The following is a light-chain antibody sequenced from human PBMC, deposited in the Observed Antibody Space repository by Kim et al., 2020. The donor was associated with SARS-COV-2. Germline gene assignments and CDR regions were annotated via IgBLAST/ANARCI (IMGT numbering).Light chain of an antibody. CDR2: AAS. CDR3: QQYGSSPIT. J-gene: IGKJ1*01. V-gene: IGKV3-20*01. CDR1: QSVNSNY. Sequence: EIVLTQSPGTLSLSPGERATLSCRASQSVNSNYLAWYQQKPGQAPRLLIYAASSRATGIPDRFSGSGSGTDFTLTISRLEAEDLAVYYCQQYGSSPITFGQGTKLEIK.